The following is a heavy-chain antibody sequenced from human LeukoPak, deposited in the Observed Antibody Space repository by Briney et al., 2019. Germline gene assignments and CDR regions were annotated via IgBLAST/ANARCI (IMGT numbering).Heavy chain of an antibody. V-gene: IGHV4-30-4*01. CDR2: IYYSGIT. D-gene: IGHD3-10*01. J-gene: IGHJ6*02. Sequence: SQTLSLTCTVSGGSLSSVDYYWRWTRQPPGKGLEWIVYIYYSGITYYNPSPKSQITISVDTSKNQYSLKLSSVTAADTAVYYCASLPFSYGSGREIYGMDVWGQGTTVTVSS. CDR3: ASLPFSYGSGREIYGMDV. CDR1: GGSLSSVDYY.